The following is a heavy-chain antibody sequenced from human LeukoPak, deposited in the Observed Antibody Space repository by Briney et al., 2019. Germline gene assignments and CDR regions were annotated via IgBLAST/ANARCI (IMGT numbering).Heavy chain of an antibody. CDR2: INPSGGST. J-gene: IGHJ4*02. CDR1: GYTFTSYY. D-gene: IGHD2-21*02. CDR3: ARVVVVTATAGELFDY. Sequence: ASVKVSCKASGYTFTSYYMHWVRQAPGQGLEWMGIINPSGGSTSYAQKFQGRVTMTRDMSTSTVYMELSSLRSEDTAVYYCARVVVVTATAGELFDYWGQGTLVTVSS. V-gene: IGHV1-46*01.